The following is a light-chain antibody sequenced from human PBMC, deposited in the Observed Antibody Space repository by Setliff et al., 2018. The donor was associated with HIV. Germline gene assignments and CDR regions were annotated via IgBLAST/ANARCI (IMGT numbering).Light chain of an antibody. CDR1: SSDVCGYSY. J-gene: IGLJ1*01. CDR3: SSYAITNTLP. CDR2: EVR. Sequence: QSALTQPASVSGSPGQSITISCTGTSSDVCGYSYVSWYQQHPGKAPKLIIYEVRNRPSGVSNRFSGSKSGNTASLTISGLQAEDEADYYCSSYAITNTLPFGTGTKVTVL. V-gene: IGLV2-14*01.